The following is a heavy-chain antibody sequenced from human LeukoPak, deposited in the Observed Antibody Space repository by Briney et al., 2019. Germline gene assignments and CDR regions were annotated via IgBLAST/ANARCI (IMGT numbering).Heavy chain of an antibody. J-gene: IGHJ3*02. V-gene: IGHV4-4*07. CDR3: ARAGGSYLDDAFDI. CDR2: IYTSGST. CDR1: GGSISSYY. Sequence: PSGTLSLTCTVSGGSISSYYWSWIRQPAGKGLEWIGRIYTSGSTNYNPSLKSRVTISVDKSKNQFSLKLSSVTAADTAVYYCARAGGSYLDDAFDIWGQGTMVTVSS. D-gene: IGHD1-26*01.